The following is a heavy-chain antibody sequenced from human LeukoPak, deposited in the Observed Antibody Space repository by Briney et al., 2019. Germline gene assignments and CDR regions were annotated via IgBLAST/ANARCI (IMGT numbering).Heavy chain of an antibody. V-gene: IGHV3-48*04. J-gene: IGHJ3*02. CDR2: ISSSLSSM. CDR1: GFTFSSYS. Sequence: GGSLRLSCAASGFTFSSYSMNWVRQAPGKGLEWVSYISSSLSSMYYADSVKGRFTISRDNAENSLYLQMNSLRAEDTAVYYCARIRIHSGGYGAFDIWGQGTMVTVSS. D-gene: IGHD1-26*01. CDR3: ARIRIHSGGYGAFDI.